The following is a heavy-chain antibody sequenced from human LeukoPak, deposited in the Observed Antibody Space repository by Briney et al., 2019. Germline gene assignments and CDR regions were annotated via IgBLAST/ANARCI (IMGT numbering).Heavy chain of an antibody. V-gene: IGHV3-48*04. CDR1: GFTFSSYG. CDR2: ISSSSSTI. Sequence: GRSLRLSCAASGFTFSSYGMHWVRQAPGKGLEWVSYISSSSSTIYYADSVKGRFTISRDNAKNSLYLQMNSLRAEDTAVYYCARDYGDLYYYYYYGMDIWGQGTTVTVSS. CDR3: ARDYGDLYYYYYYGMDI. D-gene: IGHD4-17*01. J-gene: IGHJ6*02.